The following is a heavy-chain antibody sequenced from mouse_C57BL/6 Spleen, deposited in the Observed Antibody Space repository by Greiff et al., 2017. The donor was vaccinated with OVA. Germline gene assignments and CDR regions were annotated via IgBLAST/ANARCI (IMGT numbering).Heavy chain of an antibody. J-gene: IGHJ2*01. CDR3: ARTEVDGYFHFDY. Sequence: VQLVESGPELVKPGASVKLSCKASGYAFSSSWMNWVKQRPGKGLEWIGRIYPGGGDTNYNEKLKGQATLTADKAYSTAYMQLSSLTSEDSAVYFCARTEVDGYFHFDYWGQGTTLTVSS. D-gene: IGHD2-3*01. CDR1: GYAFSSSW. CDR2: IYPGGGDT. V-gene: IGHV1-82*01.